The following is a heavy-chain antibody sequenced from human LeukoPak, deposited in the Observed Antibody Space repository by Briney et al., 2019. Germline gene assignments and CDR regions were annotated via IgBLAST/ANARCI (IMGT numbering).Heavy chain of an antibody. Sequence: GGSLTLSCVASGLTFSNSAMHWVRQAPGKGLEWVANIKQDGSKKSYVDSVKGRFTISRDNAKNSLYLQMNSLRAEDTAIYYCTRVGYIDEGIDYWGQGTLVTVSS. V-gene: IGHV3-7*04. CDR1: GLTFSNSA. D-gene: IGHD5-24*01. CDR2: IKQDGSKK. J-gene: IGHJ4*02. CDR3: TRVGYIDEGIDY.